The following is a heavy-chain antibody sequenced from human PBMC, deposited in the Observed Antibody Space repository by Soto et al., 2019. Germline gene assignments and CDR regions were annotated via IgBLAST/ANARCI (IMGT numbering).Heavy chain of an antibody. J-gene: IGHJ5*02. CDR3: ARQGQWLVRSGGYNWFDP. Sequence: QLQLQESGPGLVKPSETLSLTCTVSGGSISSSSYYWGWIRQPPGKGLEWIGSIYYSGSTYYNPSLKSRVTISVDTSKNQFSLKLSSVTAADTAVYYCARQGQWLVRSGGYNWFDPWGQGTLVTVSS. V-gene: IGHV4-39*01. CDR1: GGSISSSSYY. CDR2: IYYSGST. D-gene: IGHD6-19*01.